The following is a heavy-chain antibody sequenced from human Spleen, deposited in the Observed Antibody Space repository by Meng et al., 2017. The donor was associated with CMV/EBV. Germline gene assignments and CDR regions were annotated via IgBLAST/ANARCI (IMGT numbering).Heavy chain of an antibody. CDR3: ARGGQAVAGTPYYFDY. V-gene: IGHV4-30-4*08. CDR2: IYYGGST. J-gene: IGHJ4*02. D-gene: IGHD6-19*01. Sequence: SETLSLTCTVSGGSISSGDYYWSWIRQPPGKGLEWIGYIYYGGSTYYNPSLKSRVTISVDTSKNQFSLKLSSVTAADTAVYYCARGGQAVAGTPYYFDYWGQGTLVTVSS. CDR1: GGSISSGDYY.